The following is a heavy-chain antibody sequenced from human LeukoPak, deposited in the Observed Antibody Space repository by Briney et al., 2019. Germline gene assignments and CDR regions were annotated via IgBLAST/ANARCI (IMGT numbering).Heavy chain of an antibody. Sequence: SETLSLTCTVSGGSISSSSYYWGWIRQPPGKGLEWIGYIYYSGSTNYNPCLKSRVTISVDTSKNQFSLKLSSVTAADTAVYYCARDRYDILTGPDNWFDPWGQGTLVTVSS. J-gene: IGHJ5*02. V-gene: IGHV4-61*01. CDR1: GGSISSSSYY. D-gene: IGHD3-9*01. CDR2: IYYSGST. CDR3: ARDRYDILTGPDNWFDP.